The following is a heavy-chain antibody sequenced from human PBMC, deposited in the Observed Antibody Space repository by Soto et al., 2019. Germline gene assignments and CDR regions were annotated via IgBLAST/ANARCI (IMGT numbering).Heavy chain of an antibody. CDR1: GGSISSGGYS. CDR2: IYHSVST. Sequence: PSETLSLTCAVSGGSISSGGYSWSWIRQPPGKGLECIGYIYHSVSTYYNPSLKSRVTISVDRSKNQFSLKLSSVTAADTAVYYCARSVFPWGQGTLVTVSS. J-gene: IGHJ5*02. V-gene: IGHV4-30-2*01. CDR3: ARSVFP.